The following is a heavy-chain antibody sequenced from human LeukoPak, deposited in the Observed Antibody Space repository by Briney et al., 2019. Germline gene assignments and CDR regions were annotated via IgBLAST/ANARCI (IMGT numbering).Heavy chain of an antibody. J-gene: IGHJ4*02. CDR2: ISAYSGNT. CDR1: GYTFTSYD. V-gene: IGHV1-18*01. Sequence: ASVKVSCKASGYTFTSYDISWVRQAPGQGLEWMGWISAYSGNTNYAQKLQGRVTMTTDTSTSTAYMELRSLRSDDTAVYYCARDLVAGGSYQFDYWGQGTLVTVSS. D-gene: IGHD1-26*01. CDR3: ARDLVAGGSYQFDY.